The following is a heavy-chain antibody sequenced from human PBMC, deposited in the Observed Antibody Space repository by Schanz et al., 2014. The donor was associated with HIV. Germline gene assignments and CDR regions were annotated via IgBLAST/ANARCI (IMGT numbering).Heavy chain of an antibody. CDR2: LSGSGSNI. D-gene: IGHD3-16*01. CDR1: GFSFSDYH. V-gene: IGHV3-11*04. Sequence: VQLLESGGGLVQPGGSLRLSCTASGFSFSDYHMSWIRQAPGKGLEWVSSLSGSGSNIYYADSVKGRFTISRDNGKNSLFLQMNSLRAEDTAVYYCARALGRFRLYHLDYWGQGTLVTVSS. J-gene: IGHJ4*02. CDR3: ARALGRFRLYHLDY.